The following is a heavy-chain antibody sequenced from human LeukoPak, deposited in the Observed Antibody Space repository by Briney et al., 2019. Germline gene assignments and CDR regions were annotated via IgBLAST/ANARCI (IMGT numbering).Heavy chain of an antibody. CDR3: ASLYDSSPRALDY. CDR1: GYTFTSYA. D-gene: IGHD3-22*01. J-gene: IGHJ4*02. CDR2: INAGNGNT. Sequence: ASVKVSCKASGYTFTSYAMHWVRQAPGQRLEWMGWINAGNGNTKYSQKFQGRVTITRDTSASTAYMELSSLRSEDTAAYYCASLYDSSPRALDYWGQGTLVTVSS. V-gene: IGHV1-3*01.